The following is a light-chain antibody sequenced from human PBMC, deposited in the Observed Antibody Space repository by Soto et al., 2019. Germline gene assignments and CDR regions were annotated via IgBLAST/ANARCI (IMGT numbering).Light chain of an antibody. V-gene: IGKV3-15*01. J-gene: IGKJ4*01. Sequence: EIVMTQSPATLSVSPGERATLSCRASQSVSSNLAWYQQKPGQAPRLLIYGALTRATGISARFSGSGSGTEFTLTISSLQSEDFAIYYCQQYKNWPPLTFGGGTKVEIK. CDR2: GAL. CDR1: QSVSSN. CDR3: QQYKNWPPLT.